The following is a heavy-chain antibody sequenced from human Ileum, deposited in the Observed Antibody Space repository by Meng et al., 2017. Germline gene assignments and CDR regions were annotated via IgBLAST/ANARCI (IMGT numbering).Heavy chain of an antibody. Sequence: VQLQQWGAGLLKPSETLSLTCAVFGGSLRGSYCNWFRQHPGKGLEWIGGSDHFGNTIHNPSLKGQLTISVDTSKNQISLRLTSVIAADTAVYYCVYFWSGYFTSGQGTLVTVSS. CDR3: VYFWSGYFT. J-gene: IGHJ5*02. D-gene: IGHD3-3*01. V-gene: IGHV4-34*01. CDR2: SDHFGNT. CDR1: GGSLRGSY.